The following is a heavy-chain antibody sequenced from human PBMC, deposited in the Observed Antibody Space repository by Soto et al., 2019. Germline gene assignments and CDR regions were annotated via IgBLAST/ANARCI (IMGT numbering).Heavy chain of an antibody. CDR2: ISSSSTYM. V-gene: IGHV3-21*01. CDR1: GFTFSGYS. D-gene: IGHD3-9*01. Sequence: GGSLRLSCAASGFTFSGYSMNWVRQAPGKGLEWVSSISSSSTYMYYADSVKGRFTVSRDNAKNSLYLQMNSLRAEDMAVYYCASPLLITIFDTSNDYWGQGTLVTVSS. CDR3: ASPLLITIFDTSNDY. J-gene: IGHJ4*02.